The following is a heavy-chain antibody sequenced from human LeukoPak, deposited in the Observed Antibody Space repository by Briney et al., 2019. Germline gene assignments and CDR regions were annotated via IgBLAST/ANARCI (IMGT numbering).Heavy chain of an antibody. CDR1: GYTFTSYA. V-gene: IGHV1-18*01. CDR2: ISAYNGNT. Sequence: GASVKVSCKASGYTFTSYAMHWVCQAPGQRLEWMGWISAYNGNTNYAQKLQGRVTMTTDTSTSTAYMELRSLRSDDTAVYYCARGGLYYDFWSGYNDYWGQGTLVTVSS. J-gene: IGHJ4*02. CDR3: ARGGLYYDFWSGYNDY. D-gene: IGHD3-3*01.